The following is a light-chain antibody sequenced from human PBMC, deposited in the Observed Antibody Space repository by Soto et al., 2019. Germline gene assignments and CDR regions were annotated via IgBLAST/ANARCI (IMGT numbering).Light chain of an antibody. Sequence: QSVLTQPPSVSAAPGQRVTISCSGSRSNIADNHVSWYQQLPGTAPKLLIYDNNKRPSGIPDRFSGSKSGTSATLGITELQTGDEADYYCATWDNGLSAVVFGGGTKLTVL. CDR1: RSNIADNH. J-gene: IGLJ2*01. V-gene: IGLV1-51*01. CDR2: DNN. CDR3: ATWDNGLSAVV.